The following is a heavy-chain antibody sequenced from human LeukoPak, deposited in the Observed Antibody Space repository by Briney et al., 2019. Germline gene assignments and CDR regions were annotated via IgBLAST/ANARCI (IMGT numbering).Heavy chain of an antibody. CDR1: GGSFSGYY. Sequence: PSETLSLTCAVYGGSFSGYYWSWIRQPPVKGLEWIGEINHSGSTNYNPSLKSRVTISVDTSKNQFSLKLSSVTAADTAVYYCARALSSGSYLDYWGQGTLVTVSS. CDR3: ARALSSGSYLDY. J-gene: IGHJ4*02. D-gene: IGHD6-19*01. CDR2: INHSGST. V-gene: IGHV4-34*01.